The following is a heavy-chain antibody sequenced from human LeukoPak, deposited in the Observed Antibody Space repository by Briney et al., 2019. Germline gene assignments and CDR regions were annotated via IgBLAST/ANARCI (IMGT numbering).Heavy chain of an antibody. Sequence: SETLSLTCAVYGGSFSGYYWSWIRQPPGKGLEWIGEINHSGSTNYNPSLKSRVTISVDTSKNQFSLKLSSVTAADTAVYYCARGVQLWRTYYYCGMDVWGQGTTVTVSS. CDR1: GGSFSGYY. D-gene: IGHD6-13*01. V-gene: IGHV4-34*01. J-gene: IGHJ6*02. CDR2: INHSGST. CDR3: ARGVQLWRTYYYCGMDV.